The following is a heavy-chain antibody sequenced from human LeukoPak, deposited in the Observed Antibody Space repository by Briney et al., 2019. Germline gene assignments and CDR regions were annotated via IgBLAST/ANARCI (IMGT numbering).Heavy chain of an antibody. V-gene: IGHV4-59*01. CDR1: GGSISSYY. Sequence: ASETLSLTCTVSGGSISSYYWSWIRQPPGKGLEWIGYIYYSGSTNYNPSLKSRVTISVDTSKNQFSLKLSSVTAADTAVYYCARRVRSRVYDWGQGTLVTVSS. J-gene: IGHJ4*02. D-gene: IGHD6-13*01. CDR3: ARRVRSRVYD. CDR2: IYYSGST.